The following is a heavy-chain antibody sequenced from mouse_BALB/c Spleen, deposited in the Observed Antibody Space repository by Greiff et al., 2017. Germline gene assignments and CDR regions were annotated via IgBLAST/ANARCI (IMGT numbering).Heavy chain of an antibody. J-gene: IGHJ2*01. D-gene: IGHD2-2*01. CDR3: ARGLTLDY. Sequence: EVQLVESGGGLVQPGGSLRLSCATSGFTFTDYYMSWVRQPPGKALEWLGFIRNKANGYTTEYSASVKGRFTISRDNSQSILYLQMNTLRAEDSATYYCARGLTLDYWGQGTTLTVSS. V-gene: IGHV7-3*02. CDR2: IRNKANGYTT. CDR1: GFTFTDYY.